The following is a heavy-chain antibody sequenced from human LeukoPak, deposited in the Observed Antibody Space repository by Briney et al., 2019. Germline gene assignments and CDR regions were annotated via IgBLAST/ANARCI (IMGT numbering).Heavy chain of an antibody. V-gene: IGHV1-2*02. CDR1: GYTFTGYY. CDR2: IDPNSGGT. J-gene: IGHJ4*01. CDR3: ARTITMVRGVPFDY. D-gene: IGHD3-10*01. Sequence: ASVKVSCTASGYTFTGYYMHWVRQAPGQGLEWMGWIDPNSGGTNYAQKFQGRVTMTRDTSISTAYMELSRLRSDDTAVYYCARTITMVRGVPFDYWGQGTLVTVSS.